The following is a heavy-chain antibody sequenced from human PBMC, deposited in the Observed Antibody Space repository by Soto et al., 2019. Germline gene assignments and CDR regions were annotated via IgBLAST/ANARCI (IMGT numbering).Heavy chain of an antibody. CDR2: VIPIFGTA. V-gene: IGHV1-69*12. Sequence: QVQLVQSGAEVKKPGSSVKVSCKASGGTFSSYAISWVRQAPGQGLEWMGGVIPIFGTANYAQKFEGRVTVTADDSTSKAYMELSSLRSEDTAVYYCARGTVTKVLGYYYGMDVWGQGTTVTVSS. CDR3: ARGTVTKVLGYYYGMDV. CDR1: GGTFSSYA. J-gene: IGHJ6*02. D-gene: IGHD4-4*01.